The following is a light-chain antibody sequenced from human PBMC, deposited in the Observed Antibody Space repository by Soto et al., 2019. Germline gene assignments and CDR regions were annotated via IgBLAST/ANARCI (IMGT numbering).Light chain of an antibody. CDR2: DNS. V-gene: IGLV1-40*01. J-gene: IGLJ2*01. CDR3: QSYDSSLSGSI. Sequence: QSVLTQPPSVSGAPGQRVTISCTGSSSNVGAGHDVHWYQQLPGTAPKLLIYDNSNRPSGVPDRFSGSKSGTSASLAITGLQAEDEADYYCQSYDSSLSGSIFGGGTKVTVL. CDR1: SSNVGAGHD.